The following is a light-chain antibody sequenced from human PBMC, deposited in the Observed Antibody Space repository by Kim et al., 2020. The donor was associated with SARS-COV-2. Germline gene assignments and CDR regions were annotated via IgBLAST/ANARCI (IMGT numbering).Light chain of an antibody. V-gene: IGLV3-25*03. CDR1: ALPKQY. J-gene: IGLJ1*01. Sequence: SYELTQPPSVSVSPGQTARITCSGDALPKQYACWYQQRPGRAPILVIYRDTERPSGIPERFSGSRSGNTVTLTISGAQPEDVTDSFCQSADNSGTSLIFG. CDR3: QSADNSGTSLI. CDR2: RDT.